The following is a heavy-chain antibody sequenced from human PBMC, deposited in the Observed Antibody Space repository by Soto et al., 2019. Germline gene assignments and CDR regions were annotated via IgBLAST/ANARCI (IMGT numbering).Heavy chain of an antibody. CDR1: GYTFTSYG. CDR3: AREWDYFASRTYSNGFDP. D-gene: IGHD3-10*01. CDR2: ISPYNGNT. V-gene: IGHV1-18*01. J-gene: IGHJ5*02. Sequence: QVQLVQSGAEVKKPGASVKVSCKASGYTFTSYGLTWVRQAPGQGLEWMGWISPYNGNTNYAQKFQGRVTMTTDTSTSTAYQELRNMRYDDKAVYYCAREWDYFASRTYSNGFDPWGQGTLVTGSS.